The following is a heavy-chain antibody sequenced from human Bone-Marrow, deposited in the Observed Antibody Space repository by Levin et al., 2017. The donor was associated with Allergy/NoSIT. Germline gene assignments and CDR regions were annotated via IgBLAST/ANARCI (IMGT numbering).Heavy chain of an antibody. CDR3: ATAAAFVLSRDY. Sequence: GGSLRLSCAASGFTFSSYAMNWVRQAPGKGLEWISYISYSGSTTSYADSVQGRFTRSRDNAKNSLFLQMNSLRAEDTAVYFCATAAAFVLSRDYWGQGTLVTVSS. CDR1: GFTFSSYA. J-gene: IGHJ4*02. D-gene: IGHD6-13*01. V-gene: IGHV3-48*01. CDR2: ISYSGSTT.